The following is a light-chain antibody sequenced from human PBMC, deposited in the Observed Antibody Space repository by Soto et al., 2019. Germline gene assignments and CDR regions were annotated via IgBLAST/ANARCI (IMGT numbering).Light chain of an antibody. J-gene: IGLJ1*01. CDR1: SSEVGGYNY. CDR3: SSYTSSSTLLYV. CDR2: DVS. V-gene: IGLV2-14*01. Sequence: QSVLTQPASVSGSPGQSITISCTGTSSEVGGYNYVSWYQQHPGKAPKLMIYDVSNRPSGVSNRFSGSKSGNTASLTISGLQAEDEADYYCSSYTSSSTLLYVFGTGTKVT.